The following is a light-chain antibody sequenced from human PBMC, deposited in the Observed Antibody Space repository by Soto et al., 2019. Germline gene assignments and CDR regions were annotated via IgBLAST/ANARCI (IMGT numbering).Light chain of an antibody. CDR3: QVWDSSSDHVV. V-gene: IGLV3-21*02. CDR2: DDS. Sequence: SYELTQPPSVSGAPGQTARITCGGNNIGSKSVHWYQQKPGQAPVLVVYDDSARPSGIPERFSGSNSGNTATLTISRVEAGDEADYYCQVWDSSSDHVVFGGGTKLTVL. J-gene: IGLJ2*01. CDR1: NIGSKS.